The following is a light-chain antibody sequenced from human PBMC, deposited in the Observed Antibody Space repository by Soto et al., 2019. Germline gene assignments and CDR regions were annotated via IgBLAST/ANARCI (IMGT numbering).Light chain of an antibody. CDR2: SAS. J-gene: IGKJ1*01. CDR1: QNIRTY. CDR3: QQGRAPPQT. Sequence: QVPRWTYSLWACVGYSVTVARVASQNIRTYLNWYQQKPGRAPKLLIHSASALPSGVPANFSGRRSRPDFTPAIPVLQPGALATYFLQQGRAPPQTLGQGTKVDIK. V-gene: IGKV1-39*01.